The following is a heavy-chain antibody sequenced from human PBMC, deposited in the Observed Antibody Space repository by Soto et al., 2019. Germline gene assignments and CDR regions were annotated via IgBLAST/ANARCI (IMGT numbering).Heavy chain of an antibody. D-gene: IGHD6-19*01. CDR2: IYYSGST. CDR3: ARDPQGQWLPDY. V-gene: IGHV4-4*08. CDR1: GGSISSYY. Sequence: SETLSLTCTVSGGSISSYYWSWIRQPPGKGLEWIGYIYYSGSTNYNPSLKSRFTISRDNAKNSLYLQMNSLRAEDTAVYYCARDPQGQWLPDYWGQGTLVT. J-gene: IGHJ4*02.